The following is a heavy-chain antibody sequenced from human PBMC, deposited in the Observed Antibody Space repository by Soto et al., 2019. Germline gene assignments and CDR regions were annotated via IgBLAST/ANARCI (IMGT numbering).Heavy chain of an antibody. J-gene: IGHJ1*01. V-gene: IGHV3-53*01. CDR3: VRGVVGVPEDC. D-gene: IGHD2-2*01. CDR2: IYSDGKT. CDR1: GFTVSSNY. Sequence: EVQVVESGGGLIQPGGSLRLSCAASGFTVSSNYMTWVRQAPGKGLECVSIIYSDGKTFYADSVKGRFTISRDNSKNTVYLQMNSLRADDTAIYYCVRGVVGVPEDCWGQGTLVTVSS.